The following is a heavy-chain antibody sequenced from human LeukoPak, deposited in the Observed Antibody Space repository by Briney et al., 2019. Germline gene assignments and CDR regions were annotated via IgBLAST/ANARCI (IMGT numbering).Heavy chain of an antibody. CDR2: INGSGGST. Sequence: GGSLRLSCAASGFTFSSYGMSWVRQAPGKGLEWVSAINGSGGSTYYADSVKGRFTISRDNAKNSLYLQLNSLRAEDTAVYYCARVLHKRNYDSSDYYGSWGQGTLVTVSS. CDR3: ARVLHKRNYDSSDYYGS. J-gene: IGHJ4*02. D-gene: IGHD3-22*01. V-gene: IGHV3-23*01. CDR1: GFTFSSYG.